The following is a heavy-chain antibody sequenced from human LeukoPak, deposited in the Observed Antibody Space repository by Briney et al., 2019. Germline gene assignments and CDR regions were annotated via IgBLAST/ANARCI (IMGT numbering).Heavy chain of an antibody. CDR2: IFPADSDA. CDR1: GYRFTSYW. D-gene: IGHD6-25*01. V-gene: IGHV5-51*01. CDR3: ARRGLYCFDY. J-gene: IGHJ4*02. Sequence: GESLKISCKVSGYRFTSYWIGWARQMPGKGLEWMGIIFPADSDAKYSPSFQGQVTISADKSNNTAYVQWSSLRASDTAIYYCARRGLYCFDYWGQGTLVTVSS.